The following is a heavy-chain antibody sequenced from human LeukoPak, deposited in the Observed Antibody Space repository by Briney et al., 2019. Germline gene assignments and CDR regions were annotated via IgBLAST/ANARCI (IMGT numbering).Heavy chain of an antibody. CDR2: IYPGDSDT. J-gene: IGHJ4*02. Sequence: GESLKISCKGSGYSFTSYWIGWVRQMPGKGLEWMGIIYPGDSDTRYSPSFQGQVTISADKSISTAYLQWSSLKASDTAMYYCARRLDVPDILEWLLSYFDYWGQGTLVTVSS. D-gene: IGHD3-3*01. V-gene: IGHV5-51*01. CDR3: ARRLDVPDILEWLLSYFDY. CDR1: GYSFTSYW.